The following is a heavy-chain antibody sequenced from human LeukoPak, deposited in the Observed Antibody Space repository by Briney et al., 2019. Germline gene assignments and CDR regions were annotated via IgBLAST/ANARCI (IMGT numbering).Heavy chain of an antibody. CDR1: GYTFTSYD. Sequence: ASVKVSCKASGYTFTSYDINWVRQATGQGLELMGWMNSNSGNTGYAQKFQGRVTMNRNPSISTAYMELSSRRSEDTAVYYCARATGKAGATFDYWGQGTLVTVSS. V-gene: IGHV1-8*01. CDR2: MNSNSGNT. D-gene: IGHD1-26*01. J-gene: IGHJ4*02. CDR3: ARATGKAGATFDY.